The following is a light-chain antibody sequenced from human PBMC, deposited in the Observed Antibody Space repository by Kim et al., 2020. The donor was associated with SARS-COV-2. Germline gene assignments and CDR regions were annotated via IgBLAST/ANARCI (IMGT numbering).Light chain of an antibody. Sequence: VAPGQTANSPCAGNNIESKSVHWYQQKPGQAPVLVISYDRDRPSGSPERFSGSNSENTATLSISRVEAGDEADYYCQVWYSTSDWVFGGGTQLTVL. CDR2: YDR. CDR1: NIESKS. J-gene: IGLJ3*02. CDR3: QVWYSTSDWV. V-gene: IGLV3-21*04.